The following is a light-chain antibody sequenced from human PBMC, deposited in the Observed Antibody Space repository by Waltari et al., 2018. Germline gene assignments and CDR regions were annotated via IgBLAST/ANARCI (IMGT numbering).Light chain of an antibody. CDR1: SGSVSTPSY. J-gene: IGLJ3*02. CDR2: DTN. Sequence: QTVVTQEPSLAVSPGGIVALTCSLSSGSVSTPSYPTWYQQAPGQAPRTLIFDTNTRSSGVPDRFSGSILDNKAALTITGAQADDESDYYCVLSMGSGIWVFGGGTKLTVL. V-gene: IGLV8-61*01. CDR3: VLSMGSGIWV.